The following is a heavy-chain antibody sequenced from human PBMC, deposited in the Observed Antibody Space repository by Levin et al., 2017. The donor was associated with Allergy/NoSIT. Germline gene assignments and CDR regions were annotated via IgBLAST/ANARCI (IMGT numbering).Heavy chain of an antibody. CDR3: ARSEMAAAGTVSDY. V-gene: IGHV1-8*01. Sequence: ASVKVSCKASGYTFTSYDINWVRQATGQGLEWMGWMNPNSGNTGYAQKFQGRVTMTRNTSISTAYMELSSLRSEDTAVYYCARSEMAAAGTVSDYWGQGTLVTVSS. D-gene: IGHD6-13*01. CDR2: MNPNSGNT. J-gene: IGHJ4*02. CDR1: GYTFTSYD.